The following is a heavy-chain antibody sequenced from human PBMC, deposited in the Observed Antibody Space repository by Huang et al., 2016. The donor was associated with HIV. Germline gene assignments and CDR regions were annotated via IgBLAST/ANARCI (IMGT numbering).Heavy chain of an antibody. Sequence: QVQLVQSGAEVKKPGSSVKFSCKASGGSFRNFAIGWVRQAPGQGLEWMGGINPTRGTANYAQKFQGRVTIIADESTSTAYMELSSLRSEDTAVYYCATVDYYDTSGPQRGYFDNWGQGTLVTVSS. V-gene: IGHV1-69*01. CDR3: ATVDYYDTSGPQRGYFDN. CDR2: INPTRGTA. CDR1: GGSFRNFA. J-gene: IGHJ4*02. D-gene: IGHD3-22*01.